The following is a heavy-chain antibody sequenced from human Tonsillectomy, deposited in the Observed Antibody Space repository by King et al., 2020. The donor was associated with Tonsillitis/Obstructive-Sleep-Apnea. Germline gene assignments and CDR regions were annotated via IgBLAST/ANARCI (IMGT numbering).Heavy chain of an antibody. J-gene: IGHJ6*03. CDR3: TTDRIKALVLGYYYYMAV. V-gene: IGHV3-15*01. D-gene: IGHD6-6*01. CDR2: IKSKIDGGTT. CDR1: GFTFSNAW. Sequence: QLVQSGGGLVKAGGSLRLSCAASGFTFSNAWMSWVRQAPGKGLEWVGRIKSKIDGGTTDYAAPVKGRFTISRDDSKNTLYLQVNSLKTEDTAVYYCTTDRIKALVLGYYYYMAVWGKGTTVTVSS.